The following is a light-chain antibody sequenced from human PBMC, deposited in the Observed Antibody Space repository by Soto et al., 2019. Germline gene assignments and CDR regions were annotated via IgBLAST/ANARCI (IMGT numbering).Light chain of an antibody. Sequence: DIQMTQSPPTLSASVGDRVTITCRASKSIRHYLAWYQQMPGKAPKLLIYGASTLQSGVPSRFSGSGSGTEFTLTISRLQPDDFGTYFCQHHNSYSQTFGQGTKVEIK. J-gene: IGKJ1*01. V-gene: IGKV1-5*01. CDR1: KSIRHY. CDR2: GAS. CDR3: QHHNSYSQT.